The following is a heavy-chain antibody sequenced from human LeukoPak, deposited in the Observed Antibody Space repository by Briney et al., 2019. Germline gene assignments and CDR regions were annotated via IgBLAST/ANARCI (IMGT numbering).Heavy chain of an antibody. CDR3: ARATLLLYYYDSSGYHNDAFDI. CDR1: GYTFTGYY. J-gene: IGHJ3*02. V-gene: IGHV1-2*02. Sequence: ASVKVSCKASGYTFTGYYMHWVRQAPGQGLEWMGWINPNSGGSNYAQKFQGRVTMTRDTSISTAYMELSRLRSGDTAVYYCARATLLLYYYDSSGYHNDAFDIWGQGTMVTVSS. CDR2: INPNSGGS. D-gene: IGHD3-22*01.